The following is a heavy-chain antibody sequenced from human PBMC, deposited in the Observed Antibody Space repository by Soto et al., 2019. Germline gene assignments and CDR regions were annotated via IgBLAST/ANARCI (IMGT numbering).Heavy chain of an antibody. V-gene: IGHV4-61*01. CDR3: ARHGSTLAGYYYYGMDV. CDR2: IYYSGST. D-gene: IGHD2-15*01. J-gene: IGHJ6*02. CDR1: GGSVSSGSYY. Sequence: SETLSLTCTVSGGSVSSGSYYWSWIRQPPGKGLEWIGYIYYSGSTNYNPSLKSRVTISVDTSKNPFSLKLSSVTAADTAVYYCARHGSTLAGYYYYGMDVWGQGTTVTVSS.